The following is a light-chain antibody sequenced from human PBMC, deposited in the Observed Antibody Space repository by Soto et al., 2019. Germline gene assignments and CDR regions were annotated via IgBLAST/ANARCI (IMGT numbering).Light chain of an antibody. CDR1: STNVGVNP. J-gene: IGLJ2*01. CDR3: AAWDDSLYGLV. CDR2: TND. V-gene: IGLV1-44*01. Sequence: LTQPPSTSGTAGQRVTISCSGSSTNVGVNPVNWYQQFPGTAPRLLIYTNDQRPSGVPGRFSGSKSGTTASLDISGLQSDDEADYYCAAWDDSLYGLVFGGGTKVTVL.